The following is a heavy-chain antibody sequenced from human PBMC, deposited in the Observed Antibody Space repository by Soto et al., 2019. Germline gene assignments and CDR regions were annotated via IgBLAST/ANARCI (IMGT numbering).Heavy chain of an antibody. CDR2: IKSKTDGGTT. V-gene: IGHV3-15*01. CDR1: GFTFSNAW. CDR3: TTEYFDWISPFDY. Sequence: EVQLVESGGGLVKPGGSLRLSCAASGFTFSNAWMSWVRQAPGKGLEWVGRIKSKTDGGTTDYAAPVKGRFTISRDDSKNTLYLQMNSLKTEDTAVYYCTTEYFDWISPFDYWGQGTLVTVSS. D-gene: IGHD3-9*01. J-gene: IGHJ4*02.